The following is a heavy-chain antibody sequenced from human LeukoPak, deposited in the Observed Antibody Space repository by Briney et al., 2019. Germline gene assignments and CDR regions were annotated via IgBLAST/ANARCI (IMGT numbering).Heavy chain of an antibody. J-gene: IGHJ5*02. CDR1: GYTFTSYY. CDR2: INPSGGST. CDR3: AREWSSSLEGINWFDP. D-gene: IGHD6-6*01. V-gene: IGHV1-46*01. Sequence: ASVKVSCKASGYTFTSYYMHWVRQAPGQGLEWMGIINPSGGSTNYAQKFQGRVTITTDESTSTAYMELSSLRSEDTAVYYCAREWSSSLEGINWFDPWGQGTLVTVSS.